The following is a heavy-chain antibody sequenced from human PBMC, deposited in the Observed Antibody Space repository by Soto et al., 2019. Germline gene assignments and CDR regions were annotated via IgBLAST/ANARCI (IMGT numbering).Heavy chain of an antibody. CDR2: LYYGGST. CDR1: GGSINSDDSF. D-gene: IGHD1-26*01. J-gene: IGHJ5*02. CDR3: ARQLPVGATSWFGP. V-gene: IGHV4-39*01. Sequence: SETLSLTCSVSGGSINSDDSFWGWVRQSPGKGLEWIGSLYYGGSTFYNPSLKSRVTISLDTSKNQFSLRLTSVTAADTAISYCARQLPVGATSWFGPWGQGTLVTVSS.